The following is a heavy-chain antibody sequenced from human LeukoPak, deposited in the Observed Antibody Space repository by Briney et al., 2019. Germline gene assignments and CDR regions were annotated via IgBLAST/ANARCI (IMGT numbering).Heavy chain of an antibody. CDR1: GFTVSSNY. J-gene: IGHJ6*02. D-gene: IGHD3-22*01. Sequence: GGSLRLSCAASGFTVSSNYMSWVRQAPGKGLEWVSVIYSGGSTYYADSVKGRFTISRDNSKNTLYLQMNSLRAEDTAVYYCARRQYDSSGYYYYYYYGMDVWGQGTTVTVSS. CDR2: IYSGGST. V-gene: IGHV3-53*01. CDR3: ARRQYDSSGYYYYYYYGMDV.